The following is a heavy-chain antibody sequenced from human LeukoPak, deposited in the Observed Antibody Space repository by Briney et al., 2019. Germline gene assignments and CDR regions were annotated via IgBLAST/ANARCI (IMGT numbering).Heavy chain of an antibody. CDR1: GGSISSSSYY. V-gene: IGHV4-39*07. Sequence: PSETLSLTCTVSGGSISSSSYYWGWIRQPPGKGLEWIGSIYYSGSTYYNPSLKSRVTISVDTSKNQFSLKLSSVTAADTAVYYCARARESSSRRFDYWGQGTLVTVSS. CDR3: ARARESSSRRFDY. CDR2: IYYSGST. D-gene: IGHD6-6*01. J-gene: IGHJ4*02.